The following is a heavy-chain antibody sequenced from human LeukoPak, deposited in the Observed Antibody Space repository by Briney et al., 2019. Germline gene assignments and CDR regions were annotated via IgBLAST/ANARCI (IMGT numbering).Heavy chain of an antibody. Sequence: GGSLRLSCAASGFTFNNYAMIWVRQAPGKGLEWVSSISSSSSYIYYADSVKGRFTISRDNAKNSLYLQMNSLGAEDTAVYYCAREWVTTPYYFDYWGQGTLVTVSS. CDR1: GFTFNNYA. CDR2: ISSSSSYI. D-gene: IGHD1-1*01. CDR3: AREWVTTPYYFDY. J-gene: IGHJ4*02. V-gene: IGHV3-21*01.